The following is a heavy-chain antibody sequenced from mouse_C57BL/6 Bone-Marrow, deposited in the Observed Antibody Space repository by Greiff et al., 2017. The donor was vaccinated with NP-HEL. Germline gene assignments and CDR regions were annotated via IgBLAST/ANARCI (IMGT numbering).Heavy chain of an antibody. Sequence: QVQLKQSGAELARPGASVKLSCKASGYTFTSYGISWVKQRTGQGLEWIGEIYPRSGNTYYNEKFKGKATLTADKSSSTAYMELRSLTSEDSAVYFCARVYYYGSSPYYFDYWGQGTTLTVSS. V-gene: IGHV1-81*01. CDR3: ARVYYYGSSPYYFDY. J-gene: IGHJ2*01. D-gene: IGHD1-1*01. CDR1: GYTFTSYG. CDR2: IYPRSGNT.